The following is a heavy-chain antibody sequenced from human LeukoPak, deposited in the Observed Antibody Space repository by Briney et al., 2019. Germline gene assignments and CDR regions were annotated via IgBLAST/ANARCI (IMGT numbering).Heavy chain of an antibody. D-gene: IGHD3-10*01. J-gene: IGHJ3*02. CDR2: IFYSGST. CDR1: GGSFSGYY. CDR3: AKSNGYGLVDI. V-gene: IGHV4-34*12. Sequence: SETLSLTCAVYGGSFSGYYWGWIRQPPGKGLEWVGNIFYSGSTYYSPSVKSRVTISLDTSRNQFSLKLNSVTAADTAVYYCAKSNGYGLVDIWGQGTMVTVSS.